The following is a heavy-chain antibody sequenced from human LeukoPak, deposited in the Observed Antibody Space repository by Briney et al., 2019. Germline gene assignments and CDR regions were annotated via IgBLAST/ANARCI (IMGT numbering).Heavy chain of an antibody. CDR1: GYTFTSYA. V-gene: IGHV1-3*01. CDR3: ARGSKDCSGGSCYYFDY. D-gene: IGHD2-15*01. CDR2: INAGNGNT. J-gene: IGHJ4*02. Sequence: GASVKVSCKASGYTFTSYAMHWVRQAPGQRLEWMGWINAGNGNTRYSQKFQGRVTITRDTSASTAYMELSSLRSEDTAVYYCARGSKDCSGGSCYYFDYWGQGTLVTVSS.